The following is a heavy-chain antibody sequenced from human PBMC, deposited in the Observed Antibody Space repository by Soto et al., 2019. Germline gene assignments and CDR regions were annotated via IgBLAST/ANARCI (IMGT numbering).Heavy chain of an antibody. Sequence: GGSLRLSCAASGFTFNNYVMSWVRQAPGKGLEWVSGISSTGGGTYYADPVKGRFTISRDDSKNTLYLQMNNLRAGDTALYYCAKGHDIVVVPTVDYWGQGTLVTVSS. CDR2: ISSTGGGT. CDR3: AKGHDIVVVPTVDY. CDR1: GFTFNNYV. V-gene: IGHV3-23*01. J-gene: IGHJ4*02. D-gene: IGHD2-15*01.